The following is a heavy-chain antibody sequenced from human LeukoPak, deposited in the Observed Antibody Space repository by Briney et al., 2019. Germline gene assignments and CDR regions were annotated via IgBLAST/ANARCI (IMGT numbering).Heavy chain of an antibody. J-gene: IGHJ4*02. CDR1: GFTFNNCW. Sequence: PGGSLRLSCAASGFTFNNCWMSWVRQAPGKGLEWVANIKQDGSEKYYVDSVKGRFTISRDNAKNSLYLQMNSLRAEDTAVYYCARHIGTYYDYWGQGTLVTVS. V-gene: IGHV3-7*01. CDR3: ARHIGTYYDY. CDR2: IKQDGSEK. D-gene: IGHD2-21*01.